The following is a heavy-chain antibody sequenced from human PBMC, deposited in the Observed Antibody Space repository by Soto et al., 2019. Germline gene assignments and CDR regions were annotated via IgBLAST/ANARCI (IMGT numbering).Heavy chain of an antibody. V-gene: IGHV3-43*01. CDR3: AKGYGGFWSGYPYYYGMDV. CDR1: GFTFDDYT. CDR2: ISWDGGST. J-gene: IGHJ6*02. D-gene: IGHD3-3*01. Sequence: SLRLSCAASGFTFDDYTMHWDRQAPGKGLEWVSLISWDGGSTYYADSVKGRFTISRDNSKNSLYLQMNSLRTEDTALYYCAKGYGGFWSGYPYYYGMDVWGQGTTVTVSS.